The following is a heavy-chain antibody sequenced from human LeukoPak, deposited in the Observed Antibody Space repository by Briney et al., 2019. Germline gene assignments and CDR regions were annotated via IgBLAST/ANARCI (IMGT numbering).Heavy chain of an antibody. CDR2: VYYRGSA. CDR3: ASTGIAAAGTVWYFDL. CDR1: GASIHDDH. V-gene: IGHV4-59*01. D-gene: IGHD6-13*01. Sequence: SETLSLTCTVSGASIHDDHFTWIRQPPGRGLEWIGFVYYRGSAKYNPSLESRVTISVDTSKNQFSLKLSSVTAADTAVYYCASTGIAAAGTVWYFDLWGRGTLVTVSS. J-gene: IGHJ2*01.